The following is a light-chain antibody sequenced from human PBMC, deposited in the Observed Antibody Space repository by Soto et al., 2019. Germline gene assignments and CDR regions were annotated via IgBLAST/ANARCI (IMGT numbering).Light chain of an antibody. CDR3: QQYNNWPPDLT. J-gene: IGKJ3*01. CDR2: GAS. CDR1: QSVSSN. V-gene: IGKV3-15*01. Sequence: EIVMTQSPATLSVSPGERATLSCRASQSVSSNLAWYQQKPGQAPRLLIYGASTRATGIPARFSGSGSGTEFTLPISSLLSADFAVYYCQQYNNWPPDLTFGPGTKVDIK.